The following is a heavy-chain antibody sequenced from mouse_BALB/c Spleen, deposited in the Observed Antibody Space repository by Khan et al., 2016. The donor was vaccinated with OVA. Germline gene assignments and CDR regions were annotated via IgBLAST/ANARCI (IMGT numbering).Heavy chain of an antibody. J-gene: IGHJ3*01. D-gene: IGHD2-14*01. Sequence: VELVESGAELARPGASVKMSCKASGYTFTTYTIHWVKQRPGQGLEWIGYIIPSNDYTNYNQKFKDRATLTADKSSSIAYMQLSSLTSEESAVYYCVREGAYYRSDGWFAYWGQGTLVTVSA. CDR3: VREGAYYRSDGWFAY. V-gene: IGHV1-4*01. CDR2: IIPSNDYT. CDR1: GYTFTTYT.